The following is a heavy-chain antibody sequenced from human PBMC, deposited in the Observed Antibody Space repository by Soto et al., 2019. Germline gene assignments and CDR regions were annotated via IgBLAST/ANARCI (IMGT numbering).Heavy chain of an antibody. J-gene: IGHJ6*02. CDR1: GYTFTSYD. V-gene: IGHV1-8*01. D-gene: IGHD1-1*01. CDR2: MNPNSGNT. Sequence: QVQLVQSGAEVKKPGASVKVSCKASGYTFTSYDINWVRQATGQGLEWMGWMNPNSGNTGYAQKFQGRVTMTRNTSISTAYMELSRLRSEDTAVYYWARERTGTTSMDVWGQGNTVTVSS. CDR3: ARERTGTTSMDV.